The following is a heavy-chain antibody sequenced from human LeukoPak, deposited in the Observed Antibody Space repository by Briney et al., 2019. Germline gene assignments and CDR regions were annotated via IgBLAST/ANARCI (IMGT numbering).Heavy chain of an antibody. CDR1: GFAFGSEA. Sequence: QTGGSLRLSCAVSGFAFGSEAMSWVRQSPARGLEWVASISPGGGTTYYADYVKGRFTISRDNSKNSLFVQMNSLRAEDTAVYFCANTYSLDYWGQGTLVTVSS. V-gene: IGHV3-23*01. CDR3: ANTYSLDY. J-gene: IGHJ4*02. D-gene: IGHD2-21*01. CDR2: ISPGGGTT.